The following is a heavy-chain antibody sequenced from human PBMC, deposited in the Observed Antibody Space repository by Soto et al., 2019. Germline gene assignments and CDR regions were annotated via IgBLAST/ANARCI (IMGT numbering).Heavy chain of an antibody. Sequence: QVQLVQSGAEVKKPGSSVKVSCKASGGTFSSYAISWVRQAPGQGLEWMGGIIPIFGTANYAQKFQGRVTITADESTSTAYMELSSLRSEDTGVYYCASLSMMAAGTHWYFDLWGRGTLVTVSS. D-gene: IGHD3-22*01. CDR2: IIPIFGTA. CDR3: ASLSMMAAGTHWYFDL. J-gene: IGHJ2*01. CDR1: GGTFSSYA. V-gene: IGHV1-69*12.